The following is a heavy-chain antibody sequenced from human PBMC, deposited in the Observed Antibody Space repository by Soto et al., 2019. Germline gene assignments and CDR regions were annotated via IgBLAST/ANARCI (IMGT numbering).Heavy chain of an antibody. CDR3: AKGPWAFTSRLRYYFDY. V-gene: IGHV3-23*01. CDR2: ISGSGGST. CDR1: GFTFSSYA. J-gene: IGHJ4*02. Sequence: EVQLLASGGGLVQRRGSLRLSCAASGFTFSSYAMSWVRQAPGKGLEWVSAISGSGGSTYYADTVTVRFTISRDNSKNPLYLQMNSLRAEDTSVYYCAKGPWAFTSRLRYYFDYWGQVTLVTLS. D-gene: IGHD3-3*01.